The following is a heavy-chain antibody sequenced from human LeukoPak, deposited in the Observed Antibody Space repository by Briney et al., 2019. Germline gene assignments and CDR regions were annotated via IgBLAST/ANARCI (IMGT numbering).Heavy chain of an antibody. CDR1: GGSISSYY. CDR3: ARWGPRWFGRDY. J-gene: IGHJ4*02. D-gene: IGHD3-10*01. CDR2: IYYSGST. V-gene: IGHV4-59*01. Sequence: PSETLSLTCTVSGGSISSYYWSWIRQPPGKGLEWIGYIYYSGSTSYNPSLKSRVTISVDTSKNQFSLKLSSVTAADTAVYYCARWGPRWFGRDYWGQGTLVTVSS.